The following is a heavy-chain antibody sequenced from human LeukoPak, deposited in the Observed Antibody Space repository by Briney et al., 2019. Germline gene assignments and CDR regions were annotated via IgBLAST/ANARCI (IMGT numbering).Heavy chain of an antibody. D-gene: IGHD3-3*01. Sequence: SETLSLTCTVSGGSISSYYWSWIRQPPGKGLEWIGYIYYSGSTNYNPSLKSRVTISVDTSKNQFSLKLSSVTAADTAVYYCARGTEDFWSYTKVRFDPWGQGTLVTVSS. J-gene: IGHJ5*02. CDR1: GGSISSYY. V-gene: IGHV4-59*01. CDR3: ARGTEDFWSYTKVRFDP. CDR2: IYYSGST.